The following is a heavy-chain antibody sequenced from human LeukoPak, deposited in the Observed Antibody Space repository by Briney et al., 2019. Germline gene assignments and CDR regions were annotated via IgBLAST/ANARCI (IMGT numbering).Heavy chain of an antibody. CDR3: ARDGGVDKTRSGFDP. D-gene: IGHD3-16*01. CDR1: GSTFTSYA. V-gene: IGHV7-4-1*02. Sequence: GASVKVSCKASGSTFTSYAMNWVRQAPGQGLEWMGWFNTNTGNPTYAQGFTGRFVFSLDTSVSTAYLQISSLKAEDTAVYYCARDGGVDKTRSGFDPWGQGTLVTVSS. J-gene: IGHJ5*02. CDR2: FNTNTGNP.